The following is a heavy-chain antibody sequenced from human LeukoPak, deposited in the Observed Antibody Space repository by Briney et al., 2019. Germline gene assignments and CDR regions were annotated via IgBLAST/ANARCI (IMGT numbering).Heavy chain of an antibody. CDR2: ISGSGGST. CDR1: GFTFTGHS. D-gene: IGHD1-26*01. CDR3: ARAYYSGSLNFMDV. Sequence: PGRSLRLSCVASGFTFTGHSMHWVRQAPGKGLEWVSAISGSGGSTYYADSVKGRFTISRDNSKNTLYLQMNSLRAEDTAVYYCARAYYSGSLNFMDVWGKGTTVTISS. J-gene: IGHJ6*03. V-gene: IGHV3-23*01.